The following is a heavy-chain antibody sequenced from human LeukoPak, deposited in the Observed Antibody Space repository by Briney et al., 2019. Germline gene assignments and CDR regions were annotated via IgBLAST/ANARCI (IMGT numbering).Heavy chain of an antibody. V-gene: IGHV3-15*01. CDR3: TAVRWSGSFDY. D-gene: IGHD1-26*01. CDR1: GFIFTQAW. CDR2: IKNKAEGGTI. Sequence: NPGGSLRLSCTPSGFIFTQAWMTWVRQAPGKGLEWVARIKNKAEGGTIDYATPVKGRFIISRDDSKSTAYLQMNSLRTEDTAVYYCTAVRWSGSFDYWGQGTPVTVSS. J-gene: IGHJ4*02.